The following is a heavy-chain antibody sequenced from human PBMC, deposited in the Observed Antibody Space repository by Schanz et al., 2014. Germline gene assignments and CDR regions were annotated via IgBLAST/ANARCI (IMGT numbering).Heavy chain of an antibody. CDR2: ISGSGVIT. D-gene: IGHD2-15*01. CDR3: VKDDRGDVVVVAANY. Sequence: EVHLLESGGGLVQPGGSLRLSCAASGFTFSDAWMTWVRQAPGKGLEWVSGISGSGVITYYADSVKGRFTISRDNSRNTVYLQMSSLRAEDTAVYYCVKDDRGDVVVVAANYWGQGAQVIVSS. J-gene: IGHJ4*02. CDR1: GFTFSDAW. V-gene: IGHV3-23*01.